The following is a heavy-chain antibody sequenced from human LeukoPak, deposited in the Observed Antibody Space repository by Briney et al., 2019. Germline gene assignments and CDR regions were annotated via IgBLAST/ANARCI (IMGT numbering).Heavy chain of an antibody. CDR2: ISYDGSNK. V-gene: IGHV3-30-3*01. Sequence: PGGSLRLSCAASGFTFSSYAMHWVRQAPGKGLEWVAVISYDGSNKYYADSVKGRFTISRDNSKNTLYLQMNSLRAEDTAVYYCARDSGWDSSGPYAFDIWGQGTMVTVSS. CDR1: GFTFSSYA. J-gene: IGHJ3*02. CDR3: ARDSGWDSSGPYAFDI. D-gene: IGHD3-22*01.